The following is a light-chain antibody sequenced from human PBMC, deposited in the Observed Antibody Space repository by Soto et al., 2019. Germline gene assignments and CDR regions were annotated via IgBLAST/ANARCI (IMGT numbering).Light chain of an antibody. V-gene: IGKV3-11*01. Sequence: EVVGTQSPATLSLSPGERATLSCRASQNVNNFLACYQPKPGQAPRLLIYDASNRATGIPARFSGSGSGTDFTLTISSLESEDFAIYYCQQRSNWPTFGQGTRLETK. CDR3: QQRSNWPT. CDR2: DAS. CDR1: QNVNNF. J-gene: IGKJ5*01.